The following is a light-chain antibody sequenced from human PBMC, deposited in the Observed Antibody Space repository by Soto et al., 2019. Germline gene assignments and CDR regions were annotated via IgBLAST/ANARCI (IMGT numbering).Light chain of an antibody. J-gene: IGKJ4*01. Sequence: EIVMTQSPATLSVSPGERATLSCRASQSVSTNLAWYQQKPGQAPRLLMYGTSTRATGIPARFSSGGSGTQFTLTISGLQAEAFSLCCCQQSNNWALPFGGRTRVEI. CDR3: QQSNNWALP. CDR2: GTS. V-gene: IGKV3-15*01. CDR1: QSVSTN.